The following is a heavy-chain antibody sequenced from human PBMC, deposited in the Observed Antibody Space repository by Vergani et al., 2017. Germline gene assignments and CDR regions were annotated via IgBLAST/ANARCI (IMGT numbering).Heavy chain of an antibody. J-gene: IGHJ5*02. Sequence: QVQLQESGPGLVKPSQTLSLTCTVSGGSISSGDYYWSWIRQPPGKGLEWIGYIYYSGSTYYNPSLKSRVTISVDTSKNQFSLKLSSVTAADTAVYYCAREVNGGVKNNWFDPWGKGTLVTVSS. CDR3: AREVNGGVKNNWFDP. D-gene: IGHD4-23*01. CDR1: GGSISSGDYY. CDR2: IYYSGST. V-gene: IGHV4-30-4*08.